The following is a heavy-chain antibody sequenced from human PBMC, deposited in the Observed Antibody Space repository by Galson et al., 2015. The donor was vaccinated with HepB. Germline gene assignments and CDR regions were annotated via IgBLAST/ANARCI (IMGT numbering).Heavy chain of an antibody. D-gene: IGHD2-21*02. V-gene: IGHV1-18*04. CDR3: ARDSHIVVVTAIQGGDY. Sequence: SVKVSCKASGYTFTSYGISWVRQAPGQGLEWMGWISAYNGNTNYAQKLQGRVTMTTDTSTSTAYMELRSLRSDDTAVYYCARDSHIVVVTAIQGGDYWGQGTLVTVSS. CDR1: GYTFTSYG. CDR2: ISAYNGNT. J-gene: IGHJ4*02.